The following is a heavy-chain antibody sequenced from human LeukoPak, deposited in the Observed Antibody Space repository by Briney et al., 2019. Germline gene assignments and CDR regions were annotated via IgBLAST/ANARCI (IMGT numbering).Heavy chain of an antibody. CDR2: INPNSGGT. CDR3: ARERIAAAVPQNYYYYGMDV. Sequence: GASVTVSCKASGYTFTGYYMHWVRQAPGQGLEGMGWINPNSGGTNYAQKFQGGVTMTRDTSISTAYMELSRLRSDDTAVYYCARERIAAAVPQNYYYYGMDVWGQGTTVTVSS. CDR1: GYTFTGYY. V-gene: IGHV1-2*02. D-gene: IGHD6-13*01. J-gene: IGHJ6*02.